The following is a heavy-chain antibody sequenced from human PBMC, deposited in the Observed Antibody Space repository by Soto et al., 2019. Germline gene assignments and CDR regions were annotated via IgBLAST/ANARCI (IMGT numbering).Heavy chain of an antibody. CDR3: AKDNRQQLAKGGGLFDY. CDR2: VSYDGSNK. J-gene: IGHJ4*02. CDR1: GFTFSTYG. V-gene: IGHV3-30*18. D-gene: IGHD6-13*01. Sequence: PGGSLRLSCAASGFTFSTYGMHWVRQAPGKGLEWVAGVSYDGSNKYFAGSVKGRFTISRDNSKNTLYLQMSGLRPEDTAVYYCAKDNRQQLAKGGGLFDYWGQGTLVTVSS.